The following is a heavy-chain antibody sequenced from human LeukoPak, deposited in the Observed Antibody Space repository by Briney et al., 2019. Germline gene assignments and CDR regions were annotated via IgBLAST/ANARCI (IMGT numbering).Heavy chain of an antibody. CDR2: ISSSSSSYI. Sequence: GGSLRLSCAASGFTFSSYSMNWVRQAPGKGLEWVSSISSSSSSYIYYADSVKGRFTTSRDNAKNSLYLQMNSLRAEDAAVYYCARALSQYSGSYYGGFDYWGQGTLVTVSS. J-gene: IGHJ4*02. V-gene: IGHV3-21*01. D-gene: IGHD1-26*01. CDR1: GFTFSSYS. CDR3: ARALSQYSGSYYGGFDY.